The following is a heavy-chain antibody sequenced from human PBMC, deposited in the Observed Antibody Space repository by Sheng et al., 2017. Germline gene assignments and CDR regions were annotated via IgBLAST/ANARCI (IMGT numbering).Heavy chain of an antibody. J-gene: IGHJ6*02. D-gene: IGHD1-26*01. CDR3: TRDTALVGASMLHYYGMDV. CDR1: SRTFSSYA. CDR2: ITPILGIV. Sequence: QVQLVQSGAEVKKPGSSVKVSCKTSSRTFSSYAISWVRQAPGQGLEWMGGITPILGIVTYPQRFHGRVTITADESTSTAYMDLTGLRPEDTAVYYCTRDTALVGASMLHYYGMDVWGQGTTVTVSS. V-gene: IGHV1-69*13.